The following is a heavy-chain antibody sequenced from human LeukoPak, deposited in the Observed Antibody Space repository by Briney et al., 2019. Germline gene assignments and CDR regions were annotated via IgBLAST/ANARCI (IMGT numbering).Heavy chain of an antibody. CDR2: IKQDESEK. Sequence: GGSLRLSCAASGFTFSSYWMSWVRQAPGKGLEWVANIKQDESEKYYVDSVKGRFTISRDNAKNSLYLQMNSLRAEDTAVYYCARDSSDYYDSSGYQDYWGQGTLVTVSS. J-gene: IGHJ4*02. D-gene: IGHD3-22*01. CDR3: ARDSSDYYDSSGYQDY. V-gene: IGHV3-7*01. CDR1: GFTFSSYW.